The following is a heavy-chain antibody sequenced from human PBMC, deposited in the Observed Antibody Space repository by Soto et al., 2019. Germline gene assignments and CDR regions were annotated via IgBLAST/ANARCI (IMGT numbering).Heavy chain of an antibody. D-gene: IGHD3-3*01. J-gene: IGHJ6*02. CDR2: INSDGSST. V-gene: IGHV3-74*01. Sequence: EVQMVESGGGLVQPGGSLRLSCVASGFTFSSFSMHWVRQAPGKGLVWVSRINSDGSSTNYADFVEGRFTIFRDNSKNTLNLHMNSLRAEDTAVYYCARIEFWSGMDVWGQGTTVTVS. CDR1: GFTFSSFS. CDR3: ARIEFWSGMDV.